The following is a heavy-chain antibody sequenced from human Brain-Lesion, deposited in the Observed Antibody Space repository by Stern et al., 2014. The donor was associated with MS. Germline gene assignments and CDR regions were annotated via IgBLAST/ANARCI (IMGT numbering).Heavy chain of an antibody. D-gene: IGHD1-26*01. CDR3: ATLSPGAGGNYYRHFDY. Sequence: QVQLVESGAEVKKPGASVKVSCKVSGYTLTEFSMHWARQAPRKGLEWMGGFDPEDGETIYAQKFQGRGTMTEDTSTDTAYMELSSLRSEDTAVYYCATLSPGAGGNYYRHFDYWGQGTLVTVSS. J-gene: IGHJ4*02. CDR1: GYTLTEFS. CDR2: FDPEDGET. V-gene: IGHV1-24*01.